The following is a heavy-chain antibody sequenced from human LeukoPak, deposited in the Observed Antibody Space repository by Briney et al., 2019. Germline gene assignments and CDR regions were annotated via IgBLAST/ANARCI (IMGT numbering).Heavy chain of an antibody. Sequence: LPGGSLRLSCTASGFTFSTYGMHWVRQAPGKGLEWVAVIWYDGSNKYYADSVKGRFTISRDNSKNTLYLQMNSLRAEDTAVYYCAAQRFIVGATNDYWGQGTLVTVSS. CDR2: IWYDGSNK. V-gene: IGHV3-33*01. CDR1: GFTFSTYG. D-gene: IGHD1-26*01. J-gene: IGHJ4*02. CDR3: AAQRFIVGATNDY.